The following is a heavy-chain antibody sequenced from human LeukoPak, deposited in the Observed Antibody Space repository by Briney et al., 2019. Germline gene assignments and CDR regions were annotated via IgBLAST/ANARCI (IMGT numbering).Heavy chain of an antibody. V-gene: IGHV3-48*04. Sequence: GGSLRLSCAASGFTFKAYSMNWVRQAPGKGLEWVSHISSSGGAIYYADSVQGRFTISRDNAKNPVSLQMDSLRAEDTGTYYCARDTTHYDYYMDVWGKGTTVTVSS. CDR2: ISSSGGAI. CDR3: ARDTTHYDYYMDV. D-gene: IGHD1-14*01. J-gene: IGHJ6*03. CDR1: GFTFKAYS.